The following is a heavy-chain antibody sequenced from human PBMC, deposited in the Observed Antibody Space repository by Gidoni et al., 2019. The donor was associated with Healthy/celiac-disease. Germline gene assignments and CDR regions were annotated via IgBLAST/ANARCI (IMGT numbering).Heavy chain of an antibody. CDR2: IWYDGSNK. CDR3: ARDPIWFGELNGMDV. Sequence: AASGFTFSSYGMHWVRQAPGKGLEWVAVIWYDGSNKYYADSVKGRFTISRDNSKNTLYLQMNSLRAEDTAVYYCARDPIWFGELNGMDVWGQGTTVTVSS. V-gene: IGHV3-33*01. D-gene: IGHD3-10*01. J-gene: IGHJ6*02. CDR1: GFTFSSYG.